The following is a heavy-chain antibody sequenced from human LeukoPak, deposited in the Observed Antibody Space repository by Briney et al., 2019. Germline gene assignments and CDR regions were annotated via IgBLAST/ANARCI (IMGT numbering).Heavy chain of an antibody. CDR3: ARARVVVAATAVSRLFDY. V-gene: IGHV4-34*01. J-gene: IGHJ4*02. CDR1: GGSFSGYY. D-gene: IGHD2-15*01. CDR2: INHSGST. Sequence: SETLSLTCAVYGGSFSGYYWSWIRQPPGKGLEWIGEINHSGSTNYNPSLKSRVTISVDTSKNQFSLKLSSVTAADTAVYYCARARVVVAATAVSRLFDYWGQGTLVTVSS.